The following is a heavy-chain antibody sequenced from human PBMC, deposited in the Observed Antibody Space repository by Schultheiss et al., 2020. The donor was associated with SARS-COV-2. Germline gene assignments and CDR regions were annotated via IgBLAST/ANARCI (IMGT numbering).Heavy chain of an antibody. J-gene: IGHJ6*03. V-gene: IGHV3-66*01. CDR1: GFTVSDNY. Sequence: GGSLRLSCAVSGFTVSDNYMTWVRQAPGKGLEWVSLIYSGGSTYYADSVKGRFTISRDNSKNTLYLQMNSLRAEDTAVYYCARPPQTVYYYYMDVWGKGTTVTVSS. CDR3: ARPPQTVYYYYMDV. CDR2: IYSGGST. D-gene: IGHD4-17*01.